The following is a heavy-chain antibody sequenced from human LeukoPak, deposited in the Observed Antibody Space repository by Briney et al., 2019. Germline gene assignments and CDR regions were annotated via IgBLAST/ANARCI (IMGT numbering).Heavy chain of an antibody. J-gene: IGHJ3*02. V-gene: IGHV3-66*04. CDR2: MYSDGNT. D-gene: IGHD5-24*01. Sequence: GALRLSCAVSEFNVTNNYMSWVRQAPGKGLEWLSVMYSDGNTFYAGSVKGRFTVSRDNSKNTLYLQLHRLRAEDTAVYYCAIHLFTMEAFDTWGQGTMVTVSS. CDR1: EFNVTNNY. CDR3: AIHLFTMEAFDT.